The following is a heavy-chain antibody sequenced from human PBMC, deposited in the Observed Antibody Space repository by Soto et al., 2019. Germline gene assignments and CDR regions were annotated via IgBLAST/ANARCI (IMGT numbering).Heavy chain of an antibody. V-gene: IGHV4-31*03. CDR3: ARAPIPNWNYYGMDV. Sequence: QVQLQESGLGQVKPSQTLSLTCTVSGGSVNSGGYHWSWIRQHPGKGLEWIGDIYYSGSTYYNPSLKSRVTISIDTSTNHFSLHLSALTAADTAVYYCARAPIPNWNYYGMDVWGQGTTVTVSS. D-gene: IGHD1-1*01. CDR2: IYYSGST. CDR1: GGSVNSGGYH. J-gene: IGHJ6*02.